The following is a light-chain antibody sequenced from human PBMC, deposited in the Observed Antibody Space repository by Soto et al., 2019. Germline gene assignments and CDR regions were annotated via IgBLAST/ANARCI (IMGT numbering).Light chain of an antibody. J-gene: IGKJ1*01. CDR1: QSVLYSSNNKKY. Sequence: DIVMTQSPDSLAVSLGERATINCKSSQSVLYSSNNKKYLAWYQQKPGQPPKLLIYWASTRESGVPHRFSGSGSGTDFTLTISSLQAEDVAVYYGQQYYSTSWTFGQGTKVEIK. CDR2: WAS. CDR3: QQYYSTSWT. V-gene: IGKV4-1*01.